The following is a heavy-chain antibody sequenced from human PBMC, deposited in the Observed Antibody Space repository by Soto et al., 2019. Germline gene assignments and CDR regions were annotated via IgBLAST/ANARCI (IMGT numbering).Heavy chain of an antibody. CDR1: GFTFSSYA. V-gene: IGHV3-23*01. Sequence: GGSLRLSCAASGFTFSSYAMSWVRQAPGKGLEWVSAISGSGGSTYYADSVKGRFTISRDNSKNTLYLQMNSLRAEDTAVYYCAGNLWFGELPKTDWGQGTLVTVSS. D-gene: IGHD3-10*01. CDR2: ISGSGGST. CDR3: AGNLWFGELPKTD. J-gene: IGHJ4*02.